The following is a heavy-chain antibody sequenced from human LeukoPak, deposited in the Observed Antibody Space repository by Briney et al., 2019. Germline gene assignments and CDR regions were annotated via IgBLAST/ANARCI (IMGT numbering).Heavy chain of an antibody. CDR2: IYHSGST. J-gene: IGHJ4*02. CDR3: AREGSNWGLTKRHFDY. Sequence: PSETLSLTCTVSGGSISSGGYYWSWIRQPPGKGLEWIGYIYHSGSTYYNPSLKSRVTISVDRSKNQFSLKLSSVTAADTAVYYCAREGSNWGLTKRHFDYWGQGTLVTVSS. V-gene: IGHV4-30-2*01. CDR1: GGSISSGGYY. D-gene: IGHD7-27*01.